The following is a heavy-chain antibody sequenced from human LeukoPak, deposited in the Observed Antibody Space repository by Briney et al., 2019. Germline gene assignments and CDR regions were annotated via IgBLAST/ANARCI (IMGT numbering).Heavy chain of an antibody. V-gene: IGHV3-53*01. D-gene: IGHD3-10*01. CDR2: IYSGGST. J-gene: IGHJ6*02. CDR1: GFTVSSNY. Sequence: GGSLRLSCAASGFTVSSNYMSWVRQAPGKGLEWVSVIYSGGSTYYADPVKGRFTISRDNSKNTLYLQMNSLRAEDTAVYYCARDKYYGSGSYYYYYGMDVWGQGTTVTVSS. CDR3: ARDKYYGSGSYYYYYGMDV.